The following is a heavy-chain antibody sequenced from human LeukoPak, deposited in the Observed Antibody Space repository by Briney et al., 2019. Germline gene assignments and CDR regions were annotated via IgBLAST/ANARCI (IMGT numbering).Heavy chain of an antibody. Sequence: SETLSLTCTVSGGSISSGGYYWSWIRQHPGKGLEWIGYIYYSGSTYYNPSLKSRVTISVDTLKNQFSLKLSSVTAADAAVYYCASTPADGLYGSGSYFIDYWGQGTLVTVSS. CDR3: ASTPADGLYGSGSYFIDY. CDR1: GGSISSGGYY. D-gene: IGHD3-10*01. J-gene: IGHJ4*02. V-gene: IGHV4-31*03. CDR2: IYYSGST.